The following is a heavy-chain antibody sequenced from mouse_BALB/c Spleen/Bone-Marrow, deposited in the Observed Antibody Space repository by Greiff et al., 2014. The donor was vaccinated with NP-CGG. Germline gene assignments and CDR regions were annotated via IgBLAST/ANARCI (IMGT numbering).Heavy chain of an antibody. CDR2: ISSGGSYT. Sequence: DVMLVESGGDLVKPGGSLKLSCAASGFTFSRYGMSWVRLTPDKRLEWVANISSGGSYTYYPDSVKGRFTISRDNAKNTLYLHMSSLKSEDTAMYYCARQYGNLGVMDYWGQGTSVTVSS. CDR3: ARQYGNLGVMDY. D-gene: IGHD2-1*01. CDR1: GFTFSRYG. J-gene: IGHJ4*01. V-gene: IGHV5-6*02.